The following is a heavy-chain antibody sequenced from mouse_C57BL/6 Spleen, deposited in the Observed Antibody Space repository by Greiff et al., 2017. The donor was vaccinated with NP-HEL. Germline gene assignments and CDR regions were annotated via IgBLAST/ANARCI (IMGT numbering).Heavy chain of an antibody. J-gene: IGHJ2*01. V-gene: IGHV1-80*01. CDR1: GYAFSSYW. CDR2: IYPGDGDT. D-gene: IGHD1-1*01. CDR3: ARDYGRPFFDY. Sequence: VQVVESGAELVKPGASVKISCKASGYAFSSYWMNWVKQRPGKGLEWIGQIYPGDGDTNYNGKFQGKATLTADKSSSTAYMQLSSLTSEDSAVYFCARDYGRPFFDYWGQGTTLTVSS.